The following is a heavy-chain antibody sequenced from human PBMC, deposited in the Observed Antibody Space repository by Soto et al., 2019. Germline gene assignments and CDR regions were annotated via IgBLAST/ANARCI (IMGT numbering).Heavy chain of an antibody. Sequence: QVQLQQWGGGLLKPSETLSLNCAVHGGSFSGYIWTWIRQPPGKGLQWIGQINHSGSTYYNPPLKSLFIISMNTSNDEFSLELTSGTAADTAVYYCARGLITGSSYSGGWYYFDYWGQGTQVTVSS. CDR1: GGSFSGYI. J-gene: IGHJ4*02. CDR2: INHSGST. CDR3: ARGLITGSSYSGGWYYFDY. V-gene: IGHV4-34*02. D-gene: IGHD1-26*01.